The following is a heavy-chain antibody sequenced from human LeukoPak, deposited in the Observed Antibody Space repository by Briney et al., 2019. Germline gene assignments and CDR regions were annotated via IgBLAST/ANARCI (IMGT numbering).Heavy chain of an antibody. D-gene: IGHD5-12*01. J-gene: IGHJ4*02. CDR3: ARVSAYDSMDY. Sequence: GRSLRLSCAASGFSFSSYAMHWVRQAPGKGLEWVAVISSDGSNKYSAVSVKGRFTISRDNSKNTLYLQMNSLRPEDTAVYYCARVSAYDSMDYWGQGTLVTVSS. V-gene: IGHV3-30*04. CDR2: ISSDGSNK. CDR1: GFSFSSYA.